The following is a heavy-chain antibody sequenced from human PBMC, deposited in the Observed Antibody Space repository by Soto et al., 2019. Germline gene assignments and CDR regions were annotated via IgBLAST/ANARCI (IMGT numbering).Heavy chain of an antibody. Sequence: SVKVSCKASGFTFTSSAVQWVRQARGQRLEWIGWIVVGSSNTNYAQKFQERVTITRDMSTSTAYMELSSLRSEDTAVYYCAADSYCSSTSCYGGYYYYYGMDVWGQGTTVTVSS. J-gene: IGHJ6*02. D-gene: IGHD2-2*01. CDR1: GFTFTSSA. CDR3: AADSYCSSTSCYGGYYYYYGMDV. CDR2: IVVGSSNT. V-gene: IGHV1-58*01.